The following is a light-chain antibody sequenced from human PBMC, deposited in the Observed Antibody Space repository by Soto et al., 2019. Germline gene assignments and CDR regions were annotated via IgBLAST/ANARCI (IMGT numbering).Light chain of an antibody. J-gene: IGLJ1*01. CDR1: ASTIGRNY. CDR2: RNS. Sequence: VLTQSPSASGTPGQRVTISCSGSASTIGRNYVYWYQQLPGTAPKLLIYRNSQRPSGVPDRFSGSKSGTSAPLAISGLRSEDEADYYCAAWDDNLSGLYVFGAGTKVTVL. CDR3: AAWDDNLSGLYV. V-gene: IGLV1-47*01.